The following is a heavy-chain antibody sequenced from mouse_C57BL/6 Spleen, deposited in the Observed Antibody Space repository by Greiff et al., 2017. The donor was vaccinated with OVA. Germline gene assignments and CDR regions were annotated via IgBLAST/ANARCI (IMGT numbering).Heavy chain of an antibody. CDR3: AREPFTGYAY. J-gene: IGHJ3*01. Sequence: EVKLVESGGGLVKPGGSLKLSCAASGFTFSDYGMHWVRQAPEKGLEWVAYISSGSSTIYYADTVKGRFTISRDNAKNTLFLQMTSLRSEDTAMYYGAREPFTGYAYWGQGTLVTVSA. CDR2: ISSGSSTI. CDR1: GFTFSDYG. D-gene: IGHD3-1*01. V-gene: IGHV5-17*01.